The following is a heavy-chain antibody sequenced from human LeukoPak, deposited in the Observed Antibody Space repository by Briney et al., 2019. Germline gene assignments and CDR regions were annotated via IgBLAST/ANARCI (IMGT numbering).Heavy chain of an antibody. CDR3: ARAGHVITMIVVLDAFDI. CDR2: ISSSGSTI. Sequence: PGGSLRLFCAASGFTFSSYEMNWVRQAAGKGLAWLSYISSSGSTIYHAASVKGRCTISRDNAKSSLYLQMNTLRAEDTAVYYCARAGHVITMIVVLDAFDIWGQGTMVTVSS. D-gene: IGHD3-22*01. CDR1: GFTFSSYE. V-gene: IGHV3-48*03. J-gene: IGHJ3*02.